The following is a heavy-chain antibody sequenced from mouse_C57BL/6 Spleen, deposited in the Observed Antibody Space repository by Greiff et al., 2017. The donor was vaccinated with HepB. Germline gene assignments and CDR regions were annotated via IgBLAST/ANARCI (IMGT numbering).Heavy chain of an antibody. Sequence: QVQLQQPGAELVRPGSSVKLSCKASGYTFTSYWMHWVKQRPIQGLEWIGNIDPSDSETHYNQKFKDKATLTVDKSSSTAYMQLSSLTSEDAAVYYCARRRYYDYDDGYAMDYWGQGTSVTVSS. D-gene: IGHD2-4*01. J-gene: IGHJ4*01. V-gene: IGHV1-52*01. CDR3: ARRRYYDYDDGYAMDY. CDR2: IDPSDSET. CDR1: GYTFTSYW.